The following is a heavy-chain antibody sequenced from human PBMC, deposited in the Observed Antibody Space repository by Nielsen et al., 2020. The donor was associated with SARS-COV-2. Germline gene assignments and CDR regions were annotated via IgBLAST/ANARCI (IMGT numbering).Heavy chain of an antibody. V-gene: IGHV3-74*01. Sequence: GESLKISCVASEFTFSNYGMNWVRQAPGKGLAWVAHINNDGSRTTYADSVKGRFAISRDNAKNTLYLQMNSLTADDTAVYYCVRVWDDGYYYDTGPFDSWGQGTLVTVSS. CDR1: EFTFSNYG. J-gene: IGHJ4*02. D-gene: IGHD3-22*01. CDR3: VRVWDDGYYYDTGPFDS. CDR2: INNDGSRT.